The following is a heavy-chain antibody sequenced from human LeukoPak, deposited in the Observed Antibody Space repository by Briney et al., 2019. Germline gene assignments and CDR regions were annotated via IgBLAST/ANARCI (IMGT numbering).Heavy chain of an antibody. CDR2: INHSGST. Sequence: ETLSLTCAVYGGSFSGYYWNWIRQPPGKGLEWIGQINHSGSTNYSPSLKSRVTISVATSKNQFSLKLSSVTAADTAFYFCARGPSLDYWGQGTLVTVSS. CDR3: ARGPSLDY. V-gene: IGHV4-34*01. CDR1: GGSFSGYY. J-gene: IGHJ4*02.